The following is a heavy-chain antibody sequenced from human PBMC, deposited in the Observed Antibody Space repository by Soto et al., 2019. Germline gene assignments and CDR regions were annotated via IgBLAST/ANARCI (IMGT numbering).Heavy chain of an antibody. D-gene: IGHD2-15*01. CDR1: GYTFTSYY. CDR2: INPSGGST. J-gene: IGHJ5*02. V-gene: IGHV1-46*01. Sequence: ASVKVSCKASGYTFTSYYMHWVRQAPGQGLEWMGIINPSGGSTSYAQKFQGRVTMTRDTSTSTVYMELSSLRSEDTAVYYCARGSRLLGYCSGGSCHGRDWFAPWGQGTLVTVSS. CDR3: ARGSRLLGYCSGGSCHGRDWFAP.